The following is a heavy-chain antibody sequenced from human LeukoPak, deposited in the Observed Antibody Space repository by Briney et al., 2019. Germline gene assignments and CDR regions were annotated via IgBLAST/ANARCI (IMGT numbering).Heavy chain of an antibody. V-gene: IGHV4-4*02. Sequence: SGTLSLTCAVSGDPITSINWWTWVRQPPGKGLEWIGEIYHSGSTNYNPSLKSRVTISLDRSRNQFSLRLNSVTAADTAVYYCARGGNSAWYFDYWGQGTLVTVSS. CDR1: GDPITSINW. CDR3: ARGGNSAWYFDY. J-gene: IGHJ4*02. CDR2: IYHSGST. D-gene: IGHD6-19*01.